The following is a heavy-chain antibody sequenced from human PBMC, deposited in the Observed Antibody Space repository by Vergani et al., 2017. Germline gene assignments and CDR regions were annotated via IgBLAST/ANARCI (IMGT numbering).Heavy chain of an antibody. CDR2: IYYSGST. CDR1: NDSVSNTFYY. V-gene: IGHV4-39*01. Sequence: QVQLQESGPGLVKPSETLSLTCTVSNDSVSNTFYYWGWIRQTPGKGLEWIGSIYYSGSTYYNPSLESRVTMSVDTSKSQFSLKLSSVTAADTAVYYCTRHRAWFGELGRWFDPWGQGTLVTVSS. J-gene: IGHJ5*02. CDR3: TRHRAWFGELGRWFDP. D-gene: IGHD3-10*01.